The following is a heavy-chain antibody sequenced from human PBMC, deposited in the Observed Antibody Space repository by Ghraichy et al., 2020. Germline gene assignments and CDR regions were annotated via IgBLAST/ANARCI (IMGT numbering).Heavy chain of an antibody. J-gene: IGHJ4*02. CDR2: ISYDGTNK. CDR3: ASLTGGHSWPYYFDY. D-gene: IGHD5-18*01. Sequence: GGSLRLTCAASGFTFSSYPMHWVRQAPGKGLEWVTIISYDGTNKYYADSVKGRFTISRDNSNNTGSLQMNSLRPEDTAVYYCASLTGGHSWPYYFDYWGQGTLVTVSS. V-gene: IGHV3-30*04. CDR1: GFTFSSYP.